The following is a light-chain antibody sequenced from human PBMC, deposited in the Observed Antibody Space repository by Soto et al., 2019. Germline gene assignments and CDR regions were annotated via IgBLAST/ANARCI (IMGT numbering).Light chain of an antibody. CDR1: QSISTH. CDR2: AAS. Sequence: DIQMTLSPSSLSASVGDRVSITCRASQSISTHLSWYQQKPGKAPKLLIYAASSLQSWVPSRFTGSGSGTDFTLTISSLQPEDFATYYCQQSYTSWWTFGQGTKVDI. CDR3: QQSYTSWWT. J-gene: IGKJ1*01. V-gene: IGKV1-39*01.